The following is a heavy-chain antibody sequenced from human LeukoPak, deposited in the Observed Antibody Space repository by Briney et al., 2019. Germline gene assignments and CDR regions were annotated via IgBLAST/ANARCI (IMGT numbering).Heavy chain of an antibody. J-gene: IGHJ6*02. V-gene: IGHV4-59*10. CDR2: IYTSGST. D-gene: IGHD3-10*01. CDR1: GGSFSGYY. Sequence: TSETLSLTCAVYGGSFSGYYWSWIRQPPGKGLEWIGRIYTSGSTNYNPSLKSRVTMSVDTSKNQFSLKLSSVTAADTAVYYCARDEYYYGSGRLMDVWGQGTTVTVSS. CDR3: ARDEYYYGSGRLMDV.